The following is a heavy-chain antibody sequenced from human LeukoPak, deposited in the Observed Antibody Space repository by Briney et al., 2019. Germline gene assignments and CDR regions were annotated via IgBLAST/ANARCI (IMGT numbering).Heavy chain of an antibody. CDR3: AKQTGSGLFILP. D-gene: IGHD3/OR15-3a*01. CDR1: GGSISSYY. Sequence: SETLSLTCTVSGGSISSYYWSWIRQPPGKGLEWIGYIYYSGSTNYNPSLKSRVTISIDTSKNQFSLKLTSVTAADTAVYCCAKQTGSGLFILPGGQGTLVTVSS. V-gene: IGHV4-59*08. J-gene: IGHJ4*02. CDR2: IYYSGST.